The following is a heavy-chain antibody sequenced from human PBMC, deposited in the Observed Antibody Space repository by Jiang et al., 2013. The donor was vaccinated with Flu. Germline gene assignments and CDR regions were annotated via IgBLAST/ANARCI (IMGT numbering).Heavy chain of an antibody. V-gene: IGHV4-38-2*02. D-gene: IGHD3-16*02. J-gene: IGHJ4*02. CDR2: IYHSGST. Sequence: GLVKPSETLSLTCTVSGYSISSGYYWGWIRQPPGKGLEWIGSIYHSGSTYYNPSLKSRVTISVDTSKNQFSLKLSSVTAADTAVYYCAREKSRDYVWGSYRPLDYWGQGTLVTVSS. CDR1: GYSISSGYY. CDR3: AREKSRDYVWGSYRPLDY.